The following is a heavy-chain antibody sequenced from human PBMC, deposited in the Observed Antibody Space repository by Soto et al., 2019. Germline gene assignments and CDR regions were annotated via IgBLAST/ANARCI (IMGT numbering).Heavy chain of an antibody. D-gene: IGHD3-9*01. Sequence: ASVKVSCKASGYTFTSYGISWVRQAPGQGLEWMGWISAYNGNTNYAQKLQGRVTMTTDTSTSTAYMELRSLRSDDTAVYYCARGRYDILTGYYPDDWFDPWAQGTLVTVSS. V-gene: IGHV1-18*01. J-gene: IGHJ5*02. CDR1: GYTFTSYG. CDR3: ARGRYDILTGYYPDDWFDP. CDR2: ISAYNGNT.